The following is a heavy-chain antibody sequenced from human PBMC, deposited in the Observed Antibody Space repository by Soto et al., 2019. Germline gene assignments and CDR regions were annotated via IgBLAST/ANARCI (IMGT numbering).Heavy chain of an antibody. Sequence: EVQFLESGGGVVRPGGPLRLSGVASGVTFARSAMTWVRKFSGKGLDWVACITGNGVVTSYTVSVRGRFTIYRDNCKTTLYLQVDSLSADDTAVYYSGKDPNGDYFGAVDFWGQGTTVSVSS. CDR1: GVTFARSA. CDR2: ITGNGVVT. D-gene: IGHD4-17*01. CDR3: GKDPNGDYFGAVDF. V-gene: IGHV3-23*01. J-gene: IGHJ3*01.